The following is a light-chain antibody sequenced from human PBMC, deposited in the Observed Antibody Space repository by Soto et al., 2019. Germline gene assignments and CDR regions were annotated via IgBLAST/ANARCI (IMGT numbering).Light chain of an antibody. V-gene: IGKV1-5*03. CDR1: QSISSW. CDR2: KAS. CDR3: LQYSSHSWT. Sequence: DIQMTQSPSTLSASVGDSVTITCRASQSISSWLAWYQHKPGKAPKLLIYKASSLESGVPSRFSGSGSGTEFTLTISTLQPEDFASYYCLQYSSHSWTFGQETKVEMK. J-gene: IGKJ1*01.